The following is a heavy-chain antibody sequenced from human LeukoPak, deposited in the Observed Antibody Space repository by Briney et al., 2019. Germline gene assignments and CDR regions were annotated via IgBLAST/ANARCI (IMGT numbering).Heavy chain of an antibody. Sequence: GSLRLSCAASGFTFSSYWMNWARQAPGKGLEWVASINHNGNVNYYVDSVKGRFTISRDNSKNTLYLQMNSLRAEDTAVYYCARDQASTYYYDSSGYTPHWGQGTLVTVSS. V-gene: IGHV3-7*01. CDR2: INHNGNVN. J-gene: IGHJ4*02. D-gene: IGHD3-22*01. CDR3: ARDQASTYYYDSSGYTPH. CDR1: GFTFSSYW.